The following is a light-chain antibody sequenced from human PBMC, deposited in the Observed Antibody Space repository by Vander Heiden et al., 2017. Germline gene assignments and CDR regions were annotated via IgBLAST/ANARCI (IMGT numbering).Light chain of an antibody. V-gene: IGKV3-20*01. J-gene: IGKJ4*01. Sequence: EIVLTQSPGTLSLSPGERATLSCRASQSVSSSYLAWYQQKPGQAPRLLIYGASSRATGIPDRFSGSGSGTDFTLTISRREPEDFAVYYCQQYGSSPSLTFGGGTKVXIK. CDR1: QSVSSSY. CDR2: GAS. CDR3: QQYGSSPSLT.